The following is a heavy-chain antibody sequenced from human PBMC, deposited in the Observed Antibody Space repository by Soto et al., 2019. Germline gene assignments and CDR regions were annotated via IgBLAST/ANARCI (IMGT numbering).Heavy chain of an antibody. D-gene: IGHD3-3*01. Sequence: QVHLQESGPGLVRPSGTLSLTCTVSGGSVDSGTYHWTWVRQPPGKRLEWIGYIHNSGNTNYNPPLEERVTLSLYKVKNQFSLGPSSLPAADSAVYHCARNYRVPEVFGVVINYAMDVRGQGTTVTVSS. CDR1: GGSVDSGTYH. J-gene: IGHJ6*02. V-gene: IGHV4-61*01. CDR2: IHNSGNT. CDR3: ARNYRVPEVFGVVINYAMDV.